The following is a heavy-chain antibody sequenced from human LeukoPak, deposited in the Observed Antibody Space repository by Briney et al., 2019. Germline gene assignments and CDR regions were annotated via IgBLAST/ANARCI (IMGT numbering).Heavy chain of an antibody. D-gene: IGHD3-9*01. V-gene: IGHV3-66*01. Sequence: GGSLRLSCVASGFTITNKYMNWVRQAPGKGLEWVSVFYGGGRTEYADSVRGRFTISRDIAKNTLYLQINSLRDEDTAIYYCARDYDPLTGSPQGFLDLWGRGTLVTVSS. J-gene: IGHJ2*01. CDR1: GFTITNKY. CDR3: ARDYDPLTGSPQGFLDL. CDR2: FYGGGRT.